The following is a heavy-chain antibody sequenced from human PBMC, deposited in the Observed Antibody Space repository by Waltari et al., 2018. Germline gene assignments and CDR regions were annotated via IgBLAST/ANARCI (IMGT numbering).Heavy chain of an antibody. V-gene: IGHV3-30-3*01. CDR3: ARVGYCSSTGCYTSGAFDY. J-gene: IGHJ4*02. D-gene: IGHD2-2*02. CDR1: GFAFNSHA. Sequence: QVQLVETGGGVVQPGRSLRLSCAASGFAFNSHAIHWVRQAPGKGLEWVAVISFDVYIQIYAESVRGRFTISKDSSRRTVYLQMNSLRPDDTAVYYWARVGYCSSTGCYTSGAFDYWGQGTPVIVSS. CDR2: ISFDVYIQ.